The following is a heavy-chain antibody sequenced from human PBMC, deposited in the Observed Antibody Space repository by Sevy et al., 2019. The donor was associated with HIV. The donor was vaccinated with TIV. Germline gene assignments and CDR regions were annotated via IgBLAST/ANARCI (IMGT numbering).Heavy chain of an antibody. CDR3: AGAPYYYDSSGYLSALVDV. Sequence: SETLSLTCTVSGGSISGSFYWSWVRQSAGKGLEWIGRIYTSGSTNYNPSLKSRVTMSVDTSKNQFSLSRTSVTAADTAVYYCAGAPYYYDSSGYLSALVDVWGQGTTVTVSS. CDR2: IYTSGST. D-gene: IGHD3-22*01. V-gene: IGHV4-4*07. J-gene: IGHJ6*02. CDR1: GGSISGSFY.